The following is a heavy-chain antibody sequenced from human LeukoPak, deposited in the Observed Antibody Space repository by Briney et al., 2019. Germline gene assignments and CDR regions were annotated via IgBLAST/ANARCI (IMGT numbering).Heavy chain of an antibody. CDR1: GFTFSSYS. J-gene: IGHJ4*02. Sequence: PGGSLRLSCAASGFTFSSYSMNRVRQAPGKGVERVSSISSSNSYIYNADLVKGGFTISRDNAKTSLYLQMNSLRAEDTAVYYCARDQGLLVVAGMFGYWGQGTLVTVSS. CDR2: ISSSNSYI. CDR3: ARDQGLLVVAGMFGY. D-gene: IGHD6-19*01. V-gene: IGHV3-21*01.